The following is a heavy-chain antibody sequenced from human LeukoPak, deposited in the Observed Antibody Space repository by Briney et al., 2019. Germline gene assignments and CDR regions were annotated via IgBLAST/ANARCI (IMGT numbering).Heavy chain of an antibody. Sequence: GASVKVSCKASGGTFSSYAISWVRQAPGQGLEWMGRIIPILGIANYAQKFQGRVTITADKSTSTAYMELSSLRSEDTAVYYCARNSGWFGEQNWFDPWGRGTLVTVSS. CDR3: ARNSGWFGEQNWFDP. CDR1: GGTFSSYA. J-gene: IGHJ5*02. D-gene: IGHD3-10*01. V-gene: IGHV1-69*04. CDR2: IIPILGIA.